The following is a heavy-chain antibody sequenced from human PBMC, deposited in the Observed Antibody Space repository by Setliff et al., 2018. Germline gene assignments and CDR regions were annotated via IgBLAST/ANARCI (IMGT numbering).Heavy chain of an antibody. D-gene: IGHD3-3*01. CDR2: ISSSGSTI. CDR1: GFTFSDYY. V-gene: IGHV3-11*04. J-gene: IGHJ3*02. CDR3: ARDDSNDYYDFWSGYSDAFDI. Sequence: GGSLRLSCAASGFTFSDYYMSWIRQAPGKGLEWVSYISSSGSTIYYADSVKGRFTISRDNAKNSLYLQMNSLRAEDTAVYYCARDDSNDYYDFWSGYSDAFDIWDQGTMVTVSS.